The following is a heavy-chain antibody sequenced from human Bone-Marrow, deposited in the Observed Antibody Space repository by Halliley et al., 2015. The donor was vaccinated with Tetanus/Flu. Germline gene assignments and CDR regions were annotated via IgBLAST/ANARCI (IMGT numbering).Heavy chain of an antibody. CDR2: ISSTSSYM. Sequence: LEWVSSISSTSSYMYSADSVKGRFTISRDNAKNSLFLQMDSLRDEDTAGYYCTRERALYFDYWGQGTLVTVSS. CDR3: TRERALYFDY. J-gene: IGHJ4*02. V-gene: IGHV3-21*01.